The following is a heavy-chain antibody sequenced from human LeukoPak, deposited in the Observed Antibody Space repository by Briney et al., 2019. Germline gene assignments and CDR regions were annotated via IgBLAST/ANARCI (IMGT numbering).Heavy chain of an antibody. CDR1: GFTFSSYS. V-gene: IGHV3-21*01. D-gene: IGHD2-2*01. CDR3: ARGERGLYCSSTSCYPVL. Sequence: GGSLRLSCAASGFTFSSYSMNWIRQAPGKGLEWVSSISSSSSYIYYADSVKGRFTISRDNAKNSLYLQMNSLRAEDTAVYYCARGERGLYCSSTSCYPVLGGQGTLVTVSS. J-gene: IGHJ4*02. CDR2: ISSSSSYI.